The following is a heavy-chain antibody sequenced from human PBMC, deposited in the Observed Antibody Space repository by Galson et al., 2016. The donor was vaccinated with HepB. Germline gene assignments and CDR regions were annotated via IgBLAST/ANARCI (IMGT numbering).Heavy chain of an antibody. V-gene: IGHV3-23*01. J-gene: IGHJ4*02. CDR1: GFTFSSYA. Sequence: SLRLSCAASGFTFSSYAMTWVRQVPGKGLEWVSTISGNGGSTYYADSVKGRFTISRDISKNTLYLQMNSLRADDTALYYCARRGINWGFFDYWGQGTLVTVSP. CDR3: ARRGINWGFFDY. D-gene: IGHD7-27*01. CDR2: ISGNGGST.